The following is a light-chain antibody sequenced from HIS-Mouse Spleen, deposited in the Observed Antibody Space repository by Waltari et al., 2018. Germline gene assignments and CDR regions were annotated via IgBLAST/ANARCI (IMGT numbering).Light chain of an antibody. J-gene: IGLJ1*01. Sequence: QSVLTQPPSVSAAPGQKVTISCPGSSPNIGNNYVSWYQQLPGTAPNLLIYDNNKRPSRIPDRFSGSKSGTSATLGITGLQTGDETDYYCGTWDSSLSAYVFGTGTKVTVL. CDR1: SPNIGNNY. CDR3: GTWDSSLSAYV. CDR2: DNN. V-gene: IGLV1-51*01.